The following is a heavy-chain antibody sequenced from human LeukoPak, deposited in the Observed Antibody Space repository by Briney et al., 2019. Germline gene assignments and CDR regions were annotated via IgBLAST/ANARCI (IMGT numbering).Heavy chain of an antibody. J-gene: IGHJ6*03. D-gene: IGHD2-2*01. CDR2: INHSGST. CDR3: ARGYCSSTSCLRSAYYMDV. CDR1: GGSFSGYY. Sequence: SETLSLTCAVYGGSFSGYYWSWIRQPPGKGLEWIGEINHSGSTNYNPSLKSRVTISVDTSKNQFSLKLSSVTAADTAVYYCARGYCSSTSCLRSAYYMDVWGKRTTVTVSS. V-gene: IGHV4-34*01.